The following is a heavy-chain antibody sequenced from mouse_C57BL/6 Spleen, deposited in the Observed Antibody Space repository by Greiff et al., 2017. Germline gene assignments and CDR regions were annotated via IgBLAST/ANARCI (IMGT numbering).Heavy chain of an antibody. CDR2: IDPSDSET. Sequence: QVQLQQPGAELVRPGSSVKLSCKASGYTFTSYWMHWVKQRPIQGLEWIGNIDPSDSETHYNQKFKDKATLTVDKSSSTAYMQLSSLTSEDSAVYYCARGADYYGSRTHYFDYWGQGTTLTVSS. D-gene: IGHD1-1*01. V-gene: IGHV1-52*01. CDR1: GYTFTSYW. J-gene: IGHJ2*01. CDR3: ARGADYYGSRTHYFDY.